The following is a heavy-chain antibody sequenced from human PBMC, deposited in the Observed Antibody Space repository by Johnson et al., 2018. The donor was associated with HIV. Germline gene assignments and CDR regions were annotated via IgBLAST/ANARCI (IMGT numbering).Heavy chain of an antibody. Sequence: VQLVESGGGVVRPGRSLRLSCSVSGLTFNNYPMHWVRQAPGKGLEWISSISNSGSTIYYVASVKGLFTISRDNARNSLYLQMNSLRAEDTAVYYCARDRTSRQGGAFDIWGQGTMVTVSS. CDR1: GLTFNNYP. CDR3: ARDRTSRQGGAFDI. CDR2: ISNSGSTI. J-gene: IGHJ3*02. V-gene: IGHV3-48*03.